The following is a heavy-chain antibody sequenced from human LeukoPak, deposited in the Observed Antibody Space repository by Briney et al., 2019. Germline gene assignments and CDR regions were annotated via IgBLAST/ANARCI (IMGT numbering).Heavy chain of an antibody. CDR2: IYYSGST. Sequence: KASETLSLTCTVSGGSISSYYWNWIRQPPGKGLDWIGYIYYSGSTNYNPSLKSRVTISLDTSKNQFSLRLSSVTAADTAVYYCGGITGPRRGFDIWGQGTMVTVSS. CDR3: GGITGPRRGFDI. D-gene: IGHD1-20*01. J-gene: IGHJ3*02. V-gene: IGHV4-59*01. CDR1: GGSISSYY.